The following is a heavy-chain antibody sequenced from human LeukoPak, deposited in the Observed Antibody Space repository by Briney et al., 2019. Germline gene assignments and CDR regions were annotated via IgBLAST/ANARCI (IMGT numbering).Heavy chain of an antibody. CDR2: ISSSSSYI. D-gene: IGHD3-22*01. V-gene: IGHV3-21*01. CDR1: GFTFSSYS. Sequence: PGGSLRLSCAASGFTFSSYSMNWVRQAPGKGLERVSSISSSSSYIYYADSVKGRFTISRDNAKNSLYLQMNSLRAEDTAVYYCARDRLEEYSSGYLDYWGQGTLVTVSS. CDR3: ARDRLEEYSSGYLDY. J-gene: IGHJ4*02.